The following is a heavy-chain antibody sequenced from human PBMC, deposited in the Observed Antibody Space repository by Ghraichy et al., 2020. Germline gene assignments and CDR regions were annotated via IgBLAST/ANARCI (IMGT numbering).Heavy chain of an antibody. V-gene: IGHV3-33*01. CDR1: GFTFSSYG. CDR2: IWYDGSNK. D-gene: IGHD2-15*01. Sequence: SLRLSCAASGFTFSSYGMHWVRQAPGKGLEWVAVIWYDGSNKYYADSVKGRFTISRDNSKNTLYLQMNSLRAEDTAVYYCARGVKLVVAATGDYYYYMDVWGKGTTVTVSS. J-gene: IGHJ6*03. CDR3: ARGVKLVVAATGDYYYYMDV.